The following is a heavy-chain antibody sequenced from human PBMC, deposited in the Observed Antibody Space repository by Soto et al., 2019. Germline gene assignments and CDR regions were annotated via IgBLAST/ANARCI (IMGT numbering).Heavy chain of an antibody. CDR3: ARELAYCGGDCYRHDAFDI. D-gene: IGHD2-21*02. Sequence: QVQLQESGPGLVKPSQTLSLTCTVSGGSISSGDYYWSWIRQPAGKGLEWIRYIYYSGSTYYNPSLKSRVTISVHTSKNQFSLKLSSVTAADTAVYYCARELAYCGGDCYRHDAFDIWGQGTMVTVSS. V-gene: IGHV4-30-4*01. J-gene: IGHJ3*02. CDR1: GGSISSGDYY. CDR2: IYYSGST.